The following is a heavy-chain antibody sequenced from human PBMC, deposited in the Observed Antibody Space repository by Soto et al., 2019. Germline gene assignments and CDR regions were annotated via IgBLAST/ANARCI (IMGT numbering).Heavy chain of an antibody. CDR2: INPATGAA. CDR3: ARGGGVGVAGSAAFDM. Sequence: QLHLVQSGAVVKKPGASVTVSCSASGYPVTAYYMHWVRQAPGRGLEWMGGINPATGAAKYTQTVQGRVTMTRDTSTSTVFMERSGLTSEDTAVFYCARGGGVGVAGSAAFDMWGQGTLVTVSS. CDR1: GYPVTAYY. D-gene: IGHD3-3*01. J-gene: IGHJ3*02. V-gene: IGHV1-2*02.